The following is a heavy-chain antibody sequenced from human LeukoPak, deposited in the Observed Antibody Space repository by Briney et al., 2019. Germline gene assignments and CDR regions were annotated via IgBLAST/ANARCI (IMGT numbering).Heavy chain of an antibody. CDR2: INSDGSST. CDR3: ANTAGSSSGWAIDY. Sequence: GGSLRLSSAASGFTFSSYWMHWVRQAPGKGLVWVSRINSDGSSTSYADSVKGRFTISRDNAKNTLYLQMNSLRAEETAVYYCANTAGSSSGWAIDYWGQGTLVTVS. V-gene: IGHV3-74*01. CDR1: GFTFSSYW. D-gene: IGHD6-19*01. J-gene: IGHJ4*02.